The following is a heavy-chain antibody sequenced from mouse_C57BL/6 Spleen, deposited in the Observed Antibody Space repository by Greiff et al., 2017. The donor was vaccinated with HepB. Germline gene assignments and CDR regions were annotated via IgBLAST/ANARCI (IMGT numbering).Heavy chain of an antibody. V-gene: IGHV2-6-1*01. Sequence: VQLVESGPGLVAPSQSLSITCTVSGFSFTSYGVHWVRQPPGKGLEWLVVIWSDGSTTYNSAHKSRLSISKDNSKSQVFLKMNSLQTDDTAMYYCARHDGYYWYFDVWGTGTTVTVSS. CDR3: ARHDGYYWYFDV. D-gene: IGHD2-3*01. CDR1: GFSFTSYG. CDR2: IWSDGST. J-gene: IGHJ1*03.